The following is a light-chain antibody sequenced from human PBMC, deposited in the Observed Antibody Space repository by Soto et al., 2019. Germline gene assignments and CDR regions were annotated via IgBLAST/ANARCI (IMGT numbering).Light chain of an antibody. CDR3: QQYDNLPPRT. CDR1: QDISNY. CDR2: DAS. J-gene: IGKJ4*01. V-gene: IGKV1-33*01. Sequence: DIQMTQSPSSLSASVCDRVTITCQASQDISNYLNWYQQKPGKAPKLLIYDASNLETGVPSRFSGSGSGTDFTFTISSLQPEDIATYYCQQYDNLPPRTFGGGTKVEIK.